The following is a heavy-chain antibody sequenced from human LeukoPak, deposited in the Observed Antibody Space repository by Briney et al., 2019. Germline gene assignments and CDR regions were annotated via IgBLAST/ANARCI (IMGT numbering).Heavy chain of an antibody. V-gene: IGHV4-38-2*02. Sequence: SETLSLTCTVSGYSISSGYYWGWIRQPPGKGLGWIGSIYHSGSTYYNPSLKSRVTISVDTSKNQFSLKLSSVTTADTAVYYCARRGSSFDYWGQGTLVTVSS. CDR3: ARRGSSFDY. J-gene: IGHJ4*02. CDR1: GYSISSGYY. CDR2: IYHSGST. D-gene: IGHD6-13*01.